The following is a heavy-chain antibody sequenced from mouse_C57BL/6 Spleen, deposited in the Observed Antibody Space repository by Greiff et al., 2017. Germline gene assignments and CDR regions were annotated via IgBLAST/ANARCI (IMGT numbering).Heavy chain of an antibody. CDR3: AGSCCYGGSPYCFDY. Sequence: VQLQQSGAELVRPGASVTLSCKASGYTFTDYEMHWVKQTPVHGLEWIGAIDPETGGTAYNQKFKGKAILTADKSSSTAYMELRSLTSEDSAVYDGAGSCCYGGSPYCFDYWGQGTTLTVSS. D-gene: IGHD1-1*01. CDR1: GYTFTDYE. V-gene: IGHV1-15*01. CDR2: IDPETGGT. J-gene: IGHJ2*01.